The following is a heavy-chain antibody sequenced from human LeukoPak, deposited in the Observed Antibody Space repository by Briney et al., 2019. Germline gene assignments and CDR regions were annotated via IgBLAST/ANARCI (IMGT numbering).Heavy chain of an antibody. CDR2: ISGSGGST. J-gene: IGHJ4*02. D-gene: IGHD4-17*01. Sequence: GGSLRLSCAASGFTFSSYAMSWVRQAPGKGLEWVSAISGSGGSTYYADSVKGRFTISRDNSKNTLYLQMNSLRAEDTAVYYCARDPTVTTTPYFDYWGQGTLVTVSS. CDR1: GFTFSSYA. V-gene: IGHV3-23*01. CDR3: ARDPTVTTTPYFDY.